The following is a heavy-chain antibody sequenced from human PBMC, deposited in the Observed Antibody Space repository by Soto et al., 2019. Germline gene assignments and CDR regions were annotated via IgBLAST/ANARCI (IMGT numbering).Heavy chain of an antibody. CDR3: ARRAGPSRDAFDI. D-gene: IGHD6-6*01. Sequence: QLQLQESGPGLVKPSETPSLTCTVSGGSISSSSYYWGWIRQPPGKGLQWIGTIYYGGSTYYNPSLKSRVTISVDTSKNQFSLKLNSVTAADTAVYYCARRAGPSRDAFDIWGQGTMVTVSS. V-gene: IGHV4-39*01. J-gene: IGHJ3*02. CDR1: GGSISSSSYY. CDR2: IYYGGST.